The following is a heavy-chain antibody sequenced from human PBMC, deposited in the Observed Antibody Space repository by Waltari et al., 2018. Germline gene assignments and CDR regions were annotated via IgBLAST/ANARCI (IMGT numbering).Heavy chain of an antibody. D-gene: IGHD3-10*01. CDR3: ASPITMVRGVIWDY. CDR1: GFTVSSNY. Sequence: EVQLVESGGGLVQPGGSLRLSCAASGFTVSSNYISWVRQAPGKGLEWVSVIYSGGSTYYADSVKGRFTISRDNSKNTLYLQMNSLRAEDTAVYYCASPITMVRGVIWDYWGQGTLVTVSS. V-gene: IGHV3-66*02. J-gene: IGHJ4*02. CDR2: IYSGGST.